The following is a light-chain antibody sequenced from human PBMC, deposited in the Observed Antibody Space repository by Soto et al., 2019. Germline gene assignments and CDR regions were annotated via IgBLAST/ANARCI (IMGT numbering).Light chain of an antibody. J-gene: IGKJ1*01. CDR2: AAS. CDR3: LQDYNYPWT. CDR1: QGIRNG. V-gene: IGKV1-6*01. Sequence: AIQMTQSPSSLSASVGDRVTITCRASQGIRNGLGWYQQKPGKAPELLIFAASNLPSEVPSRFSGSGSGTDFTLTISSLQPEDFATYSCLQDYNYPWTLGPGTTV.